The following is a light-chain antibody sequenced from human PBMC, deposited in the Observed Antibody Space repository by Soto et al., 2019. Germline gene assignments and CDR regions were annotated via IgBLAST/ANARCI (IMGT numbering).Light chain of an antibody. J-gene: IGKJ4*01. V-gene: IGKV1-33*01. Sequence: DIQMTQSPSSLSSSVGDRFTVTCQSSQDISNSLNWYQHKPGEAPRLLIYDASNLEAGVPSRFSGSGSGTHFTFTISSLQPEDIATYYCQQYDDLSALTFGGGTKVDIK. CDR2: DAS. CDR3: QQYDDLSALT. CDR1: QDISNS.